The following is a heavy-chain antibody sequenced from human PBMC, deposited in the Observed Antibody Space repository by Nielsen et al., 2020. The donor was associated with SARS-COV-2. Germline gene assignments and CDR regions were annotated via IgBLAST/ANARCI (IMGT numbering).Heavy chain of an antibody. CDR1: GFMFSNYY. CDR2: ISGNGAYT. V-gene: IGHV3-11*03. J-gene: IGHJ4*02. CDR3: ARRGDLWFGESLFDY. D-gene: IGHD3-10*01. Sequence: LSLTCAASGFMFSNYYMNWIRHSPGKGLEWVSYISGNGAYTNYADSVKGRFTISRDNTKNSLFLQMNSLRAEDAAVYYCARRGDLWFGESLFDYWGQGTLVTVSS.